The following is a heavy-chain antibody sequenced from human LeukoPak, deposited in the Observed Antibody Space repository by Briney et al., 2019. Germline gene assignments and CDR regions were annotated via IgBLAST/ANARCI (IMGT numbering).Heavy chain of an antibody. J-gene: IGHJ4*02. D-gene: IGHD3-10*01. Sequence: SETLSLTCTVSGGSITSSSYYWSWVRQPAGKGLEWIGRIYASGSTNYNPSLKSRVTISVDPSKNQFSLKLSSVTAADTAVYYCASGSWFGEYPFDYWGQGTLVTVSS. CDR1: GGSITSSSYY. CDR3: ASGSWFGEYPFDY. CDR2: IYASGST. V-gene: IGHV4-61*02.